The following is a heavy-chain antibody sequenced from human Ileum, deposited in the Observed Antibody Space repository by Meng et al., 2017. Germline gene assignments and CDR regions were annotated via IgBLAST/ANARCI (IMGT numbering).Heavy chain of an antibody. Sequence: QGEVQESGRGLWRPSGTLSLTGAVLSGSINSKTDWSWVRQPPGKGLEWIGQISHSGSAYSNPSLKRRVTMSVDKSKSQFSLMLTSVTAADTAIYYCARHGGYSQDFWGQGTLVTVSS. V-gene: IGHV4-4*02. CDR2: ISHSGSA. D-gene: IGHD4-23*01. CDR3: ARHGGYSQDF. CDR1: SGSINSKTD. J-gene: IGHJ4*02.